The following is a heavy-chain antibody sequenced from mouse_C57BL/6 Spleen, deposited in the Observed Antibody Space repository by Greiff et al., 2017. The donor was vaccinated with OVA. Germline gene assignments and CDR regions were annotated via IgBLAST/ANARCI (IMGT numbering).Heavy chain of an antibody. CDR2: IYPRDGST. J-gene: IGHJ1*03. CDR1: GYSFTSYD. CDR3: ARDPASRYFDV. Sequence: QVHVKQSGPELVKPGASVKLSCKASGYSFTSYDINWVKQRPGQGLEWIGWIYPRDGSTKYNEKFKGKATLTVDTSSSTAYMELHSLTSEDSAVYFCARDPASRYFDVWGTGTTVTVSS. V-gene: IGHV1-85*01.